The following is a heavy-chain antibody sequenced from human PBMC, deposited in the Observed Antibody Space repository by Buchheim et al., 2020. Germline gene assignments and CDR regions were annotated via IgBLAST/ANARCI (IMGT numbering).Heavy chain of an antibody. Sequence: EVQLLESGGGLVQPGGSLRLSCAASGFTFSSYAMSWVRQAPGKGLEWVSAISGSGGSTYYADSVKGRFTITRDHAKKKLYLQMNSLRAEDTAVYYCAKAAEADYYYYGMDVWGQGTT. D-gene: IGHD2-2*01. V-gene: IGHV3-23*01. CDR1: GFTFSSYA. CDR2: ISGSGGST. CDR3: AKAAEADYYYYGMDV. J-gene: IGHJ6*02.